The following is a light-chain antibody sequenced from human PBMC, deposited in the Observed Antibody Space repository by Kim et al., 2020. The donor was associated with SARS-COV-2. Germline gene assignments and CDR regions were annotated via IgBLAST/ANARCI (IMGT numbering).Light chain of an antibody. J-gene: IGLJ2*01. CDR2: QDS. CDR3: QAWDSSTVI. CDR1: KLGDKY. Sequence: VSPGQTASITGSRDKLGDKYACWYQQKPGQSPVLVIYQDSKRPSGIPERFSGSNSGNTATLTISGTQAMDEADYYCQAWDSSTVIFGGGTQLTVL. V-gene: IGLV3-1*01.